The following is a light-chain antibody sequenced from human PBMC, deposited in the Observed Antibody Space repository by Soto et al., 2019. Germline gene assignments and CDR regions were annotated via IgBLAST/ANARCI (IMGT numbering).Light chain of an antibody. CDR3: CSYAGTYTLV. Sequence: QSALTQPRSVSGSPGRSVTISCTGTSSGVGGYNYVSWYQHHPGKAPKVMIFDVSKRPSGVPDRFSGSKSGNTASLTISGLQAEDEADYYCCSYAGTYTLVFGGGTKLTVL. J-gene: IGLJ3*02. V-gene: IGLV2-11*01. CDR2: DVS. CDR1: SSGVGGYNY.